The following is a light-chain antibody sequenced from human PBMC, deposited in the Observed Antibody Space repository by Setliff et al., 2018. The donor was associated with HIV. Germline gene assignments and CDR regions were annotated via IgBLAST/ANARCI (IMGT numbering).Light chain of an antibody. CDR2: ENN. V-gene: IGLV1-51*02. CDR1: NSNIGGNY. J-gene: IGLJ3*02. CDR3: GTWDSGLSAGV. Sequence: QSVLTQPPSASGTPGQRVSISCSGNNSNIGGNYVYWYQQLPGTAPKLLIYENNKRPSGIPDRFSGSKSGTSATLGITGLQTGDEADYYCGTWDSGLSAGVFGGGTKVTVL.